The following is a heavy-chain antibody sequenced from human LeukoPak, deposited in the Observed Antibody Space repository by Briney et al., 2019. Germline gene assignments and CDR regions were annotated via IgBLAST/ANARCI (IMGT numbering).Heavy chain of an antibody. J-gene: IGHJ4*02. V-gene: IGHV1-2*02. D-gene: IGHD3-22*01. CDR1: GYTFTGYY. CDR2: INPNSGGT. Sequence: ASVKVSCKASGYTFTGYYMHWVRQAPGQGLEWMGWINPNSGGTNYAQKFQGRVTMTRDTSISTAYMELSRLRSDDTAVYYCARVDYYDSSHYDYWGQGTLVTVSS. CDR3: ARVDYYDSSHYDY.